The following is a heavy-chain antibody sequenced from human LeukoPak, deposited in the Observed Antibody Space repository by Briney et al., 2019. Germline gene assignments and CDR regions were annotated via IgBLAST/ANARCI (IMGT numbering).Heavy chain of an antibody. CDR1: GGSISSSSYY. J-gene: IGHJ4*02. V-gene: IGHV4-39*01. CDR2: IYYSGST. CDR3: ARTGYSSGWFDY. Sequence: SETLSLTCTVSGGSISSSSYYWGWIRQPPGKGLEWIGSIYYSGSTYYNPSLKSRVTISVDTSKNQFSLKLSSVPAADTAVYYCARTGYSSGWFDYWGQGTLVTVSS. D-gene: IGHD6-19*01.